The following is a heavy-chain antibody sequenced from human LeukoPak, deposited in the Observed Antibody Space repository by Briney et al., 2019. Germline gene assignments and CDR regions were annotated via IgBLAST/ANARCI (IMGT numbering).Heavy chain of an antibody. J-gene: IGHJ1*01. Sequence: GASVKVSCKTSGYSFTSYYIHWVRQAPGQGLEWMGVINPGGGSTSYTQKFQGRVTMTRDTSTSTVYMELSSLTSEDTAVYYCARDLMRYYDSSGYSGIQHWGQGTLVTVSS. CDR1: GYSFTSYY. CDR3: ARDLMRYYDSSGYSGIQH. D-gene: IGHD3-22*01. V-gene: IGHV1-46*01. CDR2: INPGGGST.